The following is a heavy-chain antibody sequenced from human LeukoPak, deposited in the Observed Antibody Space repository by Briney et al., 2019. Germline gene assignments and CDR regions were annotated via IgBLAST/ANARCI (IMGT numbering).Heavy chain of an antibody. V-gene: IGHV3-9*01. J-gene: IGHJ6*03. D-gene: IGHD6-6*01. CDR3: AKDTRGGSTYYNYMDV. Sequence: GGSLRLSCAASGFTFDDYAMHWVRQAPGKGLEWVSGISWNSGSIGYADSVKGRFTISRDNAKNSLYLQMNSLRAEDTALYYCAKDTRGGSTYYNYMDVWGKGTTVTVSS. CDR2: ISWNSGSI. CDR1: GFTFDDYA.